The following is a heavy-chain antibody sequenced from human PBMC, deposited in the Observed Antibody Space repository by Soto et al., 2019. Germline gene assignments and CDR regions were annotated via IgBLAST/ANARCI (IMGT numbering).Heavy chain of an antibody. D-gene: IGHD1-7*01. V-gene: IGHV4-30-4*01. J-gene: IGHJ2*01. Sequence: SETLSLTCTVSGGSISSGDYYWSWIRQPPGKGLEWIGYIYYSGSTYYNPSLKSRVTISVDTSKNQFSLKLSSVTAADTAVYYCARAITGTTAVWYFDLWGRGTLVT. CDR1: GGSISSGDYY. CDR3: ARAITGTTAVWYFDL. CDR2: IYYSGST.